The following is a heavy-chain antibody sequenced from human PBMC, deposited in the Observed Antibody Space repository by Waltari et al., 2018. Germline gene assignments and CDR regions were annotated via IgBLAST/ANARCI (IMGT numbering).Heavy chain of an antibody. Sequence: EVQLVESGGGLVQPGGSLRLSCAASGFTFSSYSMNWVRQAPGKGLEWVSYISSSSSTIYYADSVKGRFTISRDNAKNSLYLQMNSLRAEDTAVYYCARDGAYSSSWNGDFDYWGQGTLVTVSS. D-gene: IGHD6-13*01. V-gene: IGHV3-48*04. CDR1: GFTFSSYS. CDR3: ARDGAYSSSWNGDFDY. CDR2: ISSSSSTI. J-gene: IGHJ4*02.